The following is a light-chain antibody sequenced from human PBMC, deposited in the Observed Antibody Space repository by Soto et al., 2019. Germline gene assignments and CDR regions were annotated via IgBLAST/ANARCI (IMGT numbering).Light chain of an antibody. CDR2: AAS. J-gene: IGKJ2*01. V-gene: IGKV1-39*01. CDR3: QQSYSTPRT. Sequence: DIPMTQSPSSRSASVGDRVTIACRASQSIITYLNWYQQKPGRAPKLLIYAASTLQSWVTSRFSGSGYGSDFTLTISSLQPEDFATYYGQQSYSTPRTFGQGTKLEVK. CDR1: QSIITY.